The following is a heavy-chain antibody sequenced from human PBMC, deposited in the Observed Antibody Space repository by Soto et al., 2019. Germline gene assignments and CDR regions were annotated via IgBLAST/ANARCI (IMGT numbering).Heavy chain of an antibody. J-gene: IGHJ4*02. Sequence: GGSLRLSCAASGFTFSNVWMNWVRQAPGKGLEWVCRIKSKTDGGTTDYAAPVKGRFTISRDDSKNTLYLQMNSLQTDDTAVYYCSTGPYSYTDYSGQATLVTVST. V-gene: IGHV3-15*01. D-gene: IGHD5-18*01. CDR2: IKSKTDGGTT. CDR1: GFTFSNVW. CDR3: STGPYSYTDY.